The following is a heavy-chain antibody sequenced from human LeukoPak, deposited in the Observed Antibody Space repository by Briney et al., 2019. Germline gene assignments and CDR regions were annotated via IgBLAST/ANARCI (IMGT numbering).Heavy chain of an antibody. CDR2: IFYTGST. CDR3: ARVAEYSSGPDAFDI. V-gene: IGHV4-59*01. CDR1: GVSISGNY. Sequence: SETLSLTCTVSGVSISGNYWSWIRQPPGKGLEWIGYIFYTGSTNYNPSLQSRVTILLDTSKNQFSLKLSSVSAADTAVYYCARVAEYSSGPDAFDIWGQGTMVTVSS. J-gene: IGHJ3*02. D-gene: IGHD6-19*01.